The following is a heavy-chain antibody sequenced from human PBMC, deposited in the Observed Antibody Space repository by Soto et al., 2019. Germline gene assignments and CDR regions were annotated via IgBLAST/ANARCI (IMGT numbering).Heavy chain of an antibody. V-gene: IGHV1-18*01. J-gene: IGHJ5*02. D-gene: IGHD2-2*01. Sequence: QVQLVQSGAEVTEPGASVKVSCKASGYTFISYGVSWVRQAPGQGLEWMGWISGNTGKTNYAQKLQGRVIMTTDTSTSTAYMGLKSLTSADTAVYYCARDWNCTNTRCQNCFDPWGQGTLVTVSS. CDR3: ARDWNCTNTRCQNCFDP. CDR1: GYTFISYG. CDR2: ISGNTGKT.